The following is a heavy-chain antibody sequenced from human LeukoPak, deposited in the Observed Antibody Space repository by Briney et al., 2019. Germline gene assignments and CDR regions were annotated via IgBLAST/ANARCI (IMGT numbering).Heavy chain of an antibody. V-gene: IGHV3-23*01. D-gene: IGHD3-22*01. CDR3: AKDRPNYHESNGDYYRRNVDY. CDR1: GFTFSSYA. Sequence: GGTLRLSCAASGFTFSSYAMSWVRQAPGKGLEWVSAISGSGGSTYYTDPVKGRFTISRDNSKNTLYLQMNSLSAEDTAVYYCAKDRPNYHESNGDYYRRNVDYWGQGTLVTVSS. CDR2: ISGSGGST. J-gene: IGHJ4*02.